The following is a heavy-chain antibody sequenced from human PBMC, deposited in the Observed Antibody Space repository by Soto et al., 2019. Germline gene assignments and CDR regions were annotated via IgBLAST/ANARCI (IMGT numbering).Heavy chain of an antibody. CDR1: GFTFTNHY. J-gene: IGHJ4*02. Sequence: GGSLTLSSLPSGFTFTNHYLDGLRQAPGKGLELVDRTRNKANSYTTEYAASVKGRFTISRDDSKNSLYLQMNSLKTEDTAVYYCATIMITFGGVIVDYWGQGT. V-gene: IGHV3-72*01. D-gene: IGHD3-16*02. CDR3: ATIMITFGGVIVDY. CDR2: TRNKANSYTT.